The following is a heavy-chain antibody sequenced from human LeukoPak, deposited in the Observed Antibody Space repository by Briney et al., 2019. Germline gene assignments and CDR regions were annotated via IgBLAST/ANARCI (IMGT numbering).Heavy chain of an antibody. CDR2: ISYDGSNK. J-gene: IGHJ4*02. CDR1: GFTFSSYG. V-gene: IGHV3-30*18. D-gene: IGHD3-10*01. CDR3: AKGTRRITMVRGVIGYFDY. Sequence: GGSLRLSCAASGFTFSSYGMHWVRQAPGKGLEWVAVISYDGSNKYYADPVKGRFTISRDNSKNTLYLQMNSLRAEDTAVYYCAKGTRRITMVRGVIGYFDYWGQGTLVTVSS.